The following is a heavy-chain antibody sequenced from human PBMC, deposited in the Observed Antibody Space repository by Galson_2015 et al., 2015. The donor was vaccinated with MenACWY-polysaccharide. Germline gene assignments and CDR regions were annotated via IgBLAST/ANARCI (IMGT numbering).Heavy chain of an antibody. J-gene: IGHJ4*02. Sequence: LSLTCTVSGGSISSSSYYWGWIRQPPGKGLEWIGSIYYSGSTYYNPSLKSRVTISVDTSKNQFSLKLSSVTAADTAVYYCARHGGAYYDFWSDIGFDYWGQGTLVTVSS. CDR2: IYYSGST. CDR1: GGSISSSSYY. CDR3: ARHGGAYYDFWSDIGFDY. D-gene: IGHD3-3*01. V-gene: IGHV4-39*01.